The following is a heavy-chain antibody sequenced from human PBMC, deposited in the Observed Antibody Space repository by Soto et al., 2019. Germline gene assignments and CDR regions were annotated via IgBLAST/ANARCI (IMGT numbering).Heavy chain of an antibody. CDR1: GFTFSDYY. J-gene: IGHJ4*02. CDR2: ISTTGATT. V-gene: IGHV3-11*01. CDR3: ARLRRGSSWYLDY. Sequence: VGSLRLSCAASGFTFSDYYMSWIRQARGKGLEWVSYISTTGATTNYADSMKGRFTISRDNAKNSLYLQMNSPRPEDTAVYYCARLRRGSSWYLDYWGRGTQVTVSS. D-gene: IGHD6-13*01.